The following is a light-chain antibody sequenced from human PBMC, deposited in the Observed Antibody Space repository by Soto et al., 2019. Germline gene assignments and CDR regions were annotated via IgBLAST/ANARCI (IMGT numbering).Light chain of an antibody. CDR2: AAS. V-gene: IGKV1-39*01. CDR3: QQSYSRPRT. CDR1: QSISSY. J-gene: IGKJ1*01. Sequence: DIQMTQSPSSLSASVGDRFTITCRAIQSISSYLNWYQQKPGKAPKLLIYAASSLQSGVPSRFSGSGSGTDFTLTISSLQPEDFETYFCQQSYSRPRTFGQGTKVDIK.